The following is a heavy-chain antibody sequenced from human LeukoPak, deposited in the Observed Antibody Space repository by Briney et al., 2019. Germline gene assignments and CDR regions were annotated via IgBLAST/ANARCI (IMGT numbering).Heavy chain of an antibody. J-gene: IGHJ4*02. CDR2: IYYSGST. CDR3: ARGEMAVDY. V-gene: IGHV4-59*12. Sequence: PSETLSLTCTVSGGSISSYYWSWIRQPPGKGLEWIGYIYYSGSTYYNPSLKSRVTISVDTSKNQFSLKLSSVTAADTAVYYCARGEMAVDYWGQGTLVTVSS. CDR1: GGSISSYY. D-gene: IGHD5-24*01.